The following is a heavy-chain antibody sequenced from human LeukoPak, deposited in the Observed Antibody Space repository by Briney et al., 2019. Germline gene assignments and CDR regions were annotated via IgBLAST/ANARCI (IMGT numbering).Heavy chain of an antibody. CDR3: AKYITVTTNSYYFYMDV. CDR2: ITRSGGNT. CDR1: EITFTTYA. D-gene: IGHD4-11*01. V-gene: IGHV3-23*01. J-gene: IGHJ6*03. Sequence: GGSLRLSCAVSEITFTTYAMTWVRQAPGKGLEWVSGITRSGGNTYYADSVKGRFTISRDNSKNTVYLQMNGLRAEDTAVYYCAKYITVTTNSYYFYMDVWGKGTTVTVSS.